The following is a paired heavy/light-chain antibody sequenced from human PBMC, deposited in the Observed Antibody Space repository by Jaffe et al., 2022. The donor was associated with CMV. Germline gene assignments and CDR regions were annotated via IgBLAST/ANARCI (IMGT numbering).Light chain of an antibody. CDR1: QSVSSSY. CDR2: SVS. CDR3: QHYDTSLPWT. Sequence: EIVLTQSPGTLSLSPGERATLSCRASQSVSSSYLAWYQHKPGQAPRLLIYSVSYRATGIPDRFIGSGSGTDFTLTIGRVEPEDFAVYYCQHYDTSLPWTFGQGTKMEIK. V-gene: IGKV3-20*01. J-gene: IGKJ1*01.
Heavy chain of an antibody. J-gene: IGHJ6*02. V-gene: IGHV3-11*01. CDR1: GFTFSDYY. Sequence: QVQLVESGGGLVKPGGSLRLSCAASGFTFSDYYMTWIRQAPGKGLEWVSYISSGGTIKYADSVKGRFTISRDNAKRSLFLQMNSLRAEDTAVYYCASQGGAAAATGKYYSYYYGVDVWGQGTTVTVSS. D-gene: IGHD6-13*01. CDR2: ISSGGTI. CDR3: ASQGGAAAATGKYYSYYYGVDV.